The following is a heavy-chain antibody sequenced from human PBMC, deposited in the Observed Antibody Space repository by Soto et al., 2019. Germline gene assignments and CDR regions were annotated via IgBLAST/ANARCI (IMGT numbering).Heavy chain of an antibody. CDR2: IVVGSGNT. CDR3: AVSQPNCSGGSCYLGY. Sequence: ASVKVSCKASGFTFTSSAMQWVRQARGQRLEWIGWIVVGSGNTNYAQKFQERVTITRDMSTSTAYMELSSLRSEDTAVYYCAVSQPNCSGGSCYLGYWGQGTLVTVSS. D-gene: IGHD2-15*01. V-gene: IGHV1-58*02. CDR1: GFTFTSSA. J-gene: IGHJ4*02.